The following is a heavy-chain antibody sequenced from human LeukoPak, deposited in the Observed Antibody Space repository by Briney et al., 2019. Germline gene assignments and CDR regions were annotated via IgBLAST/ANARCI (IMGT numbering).Heavy chain of an antibody. CDR3: SRSDGDYGDY. Sequence: ASVKVSCKASGYTFTSYGISWMRQAPGQGLEWMGWISAYNGNTNYAQNLQGRVTMTTDTSTSTAYMELRSLRSDDTAVYYCSRSDGDYGDYWGQGTLVTVSS. D-gene: IGHD4-17*01. V-gene: IGHV1-18*01. CDR1: GYTFTSYG. J-gene: IGHJ4*02. CDR2: ISAYNGNT.